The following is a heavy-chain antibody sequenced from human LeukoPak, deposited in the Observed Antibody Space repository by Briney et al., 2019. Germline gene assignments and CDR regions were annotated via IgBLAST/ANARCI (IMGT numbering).Heavy chain of an antibody. V-gene: IGHV4-38-2*02. D-gene: IGHD3-22*01. CDR3: ASSAYFYDSVGYLYY. CDR2: IFYTGTT. Sequence: SETLSLTCSVSGYSIKDGYYWGWIRQSPGEGLEWIGSIFYTGTTYYSSSLRSRVTLSRDSSKNQFSVKLTSLTAADTAVYYCASSAYFYDSVGYLYYWGQGTLVTVSS. CDR1: GYSIKDGYY. J-gene: IGHJ4*02.